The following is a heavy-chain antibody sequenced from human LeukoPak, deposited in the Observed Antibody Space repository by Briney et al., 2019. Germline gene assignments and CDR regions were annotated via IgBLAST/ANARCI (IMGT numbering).Heavy chain of an antibody. D-gene: IGHD3-10*01. V-gene: IGHV1-8*01. CDR3: AIRYGSGEKYYYYYYMDV. CDR2: MNPNSGNT. J-gene: IGHJ6*03. Sequence: ASVKVSCKASGYTFTSYDINWVRQATGQGLEWMGWMNPNSGNTGYAQKFQGRVTMTRNTSKSTAYMELSSLRSEDTAVYYCAIRYGSGEKYYYYYYMDVWGKGTPVTVSS. CDR1: GYTFTSYD.